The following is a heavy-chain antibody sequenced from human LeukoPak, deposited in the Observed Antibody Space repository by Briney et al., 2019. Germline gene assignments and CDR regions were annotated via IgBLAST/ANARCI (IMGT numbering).Heavy chain of an antibody. CDR2: IIPIFGTA. V-gene: IGHV1-69*13. CDR3: ARLSAVVAATFDY. D-gene: IGHD2-15*01. CDR1: GGTFSSYA. J-gene: IGHJ4*02. Sequence: SVKVSCKASGGTFSSYAISWVRQAPGQGLEWMGGIIPIFGTANYAQKFQGRVTITADESTRTAYMELSSLRSEDTAVYYCARLSAVVAATFDYWGQGTLVTVSS.